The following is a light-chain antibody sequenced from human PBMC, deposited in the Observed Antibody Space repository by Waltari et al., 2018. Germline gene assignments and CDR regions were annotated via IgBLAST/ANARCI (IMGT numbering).Light chain of an antibody. CDR2: VNSDGSH. Sequence: HLVLIQLHSASAAMGASPKPTCTLTSGHSSNPTAWHQQKPEKGPRYLMKVNSDGSHSKGDEIPDRFSGSSSGAERYLTISTVQSEDEADYYCQTGGHGTWVFGGGTKLTVL. J-gene: IGLJ3*02. V-gene: IGLV4-69*01. CDR1: SGHSSNP. CDR3: QTGGHGTWV.